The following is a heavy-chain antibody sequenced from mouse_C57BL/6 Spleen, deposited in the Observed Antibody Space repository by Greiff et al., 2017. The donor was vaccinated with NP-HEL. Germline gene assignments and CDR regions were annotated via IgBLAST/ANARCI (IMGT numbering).Heavy chain of an antibody. CDR2: IDPENGDT. D-gene: IGHD2-2*01. Sequence: VQLQQSGAELVRPGASVKLSCTASGLNIKDDYMHWVKQRPEQGLEWIGWIDPENGDTEYASKFQGKATITADTSSNTAYLQLSSLTSEDTAVYYCTTGLRFDYWGQGTTLTVSS. J-gene: IGHJ2*01. CDR3: TTGLRFDY. V-gene: IGHV14-4*01. CDR1: GLNIKDDY.